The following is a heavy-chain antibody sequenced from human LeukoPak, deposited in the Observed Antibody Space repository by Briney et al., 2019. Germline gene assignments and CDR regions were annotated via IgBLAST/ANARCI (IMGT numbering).Heavy chain of an antibody. J-gene: IGHJ6*03. CDR1: GGTFSSYA. Sequence: SVKVSCKASGGTFSSYAISWVRQAPGQGLEWMGRIIPILGIANYAQKFQGRVTITADESTSTAYMELSSLRSEDTAVYYCARGPYIEYYYYYYMDVWGKGTTVTVSS. CDR3: ARGPYIEYYYYYYMDV. D-gene: IGHD4-11*01. V-gene: IGHV1-69*04. CDR2: IIPILGIA.